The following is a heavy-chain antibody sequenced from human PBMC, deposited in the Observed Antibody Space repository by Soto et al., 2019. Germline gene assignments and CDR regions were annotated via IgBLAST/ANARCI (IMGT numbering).Heavy chain of an antibody. CDR3: VRDWAFYYDNGHLNWFDP. J-gene: IGHJ5*02. CDR1: GFNFHSHA. D-gene: IGHD3-16*01. V-gene: IGHV3-33*01. Sequence: QVQLVESGGGVVQPGTSVRLSCAVSGFNFHSHAMHWVRQAPGKGPEWVAAIWHDGHRRQYADSVKGRFTISRDNSNNMLFLQMDSLRAEDTAIYYCVRDWAFYYDNGHLNWFDPWGQGTLVTVSS. CDR2: IWHDGHRR.